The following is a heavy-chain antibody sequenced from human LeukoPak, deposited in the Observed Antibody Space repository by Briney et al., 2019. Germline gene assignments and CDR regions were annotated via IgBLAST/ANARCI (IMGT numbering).Heavy chain of an antibody. Sequence: PGGSLRLSCAASGFFTFSSYSMNWVRQAPGKGLEWVSSITSSSTYIYYADSVKGRFTISRDNSKNTLYLQMNSLRAEDTAVYYCAKVFRGLAYSSSWYVVSYWGQGTLVTVSS. CDR3: AKVFRGLAYSSSWYVVSY. CDR2: ITSSSTYI. D-gene: IGHD6-13*01. CDR1: GFFTFSSYS. J-gene: IGHJ4*02. V-gene: IGHV3-21*04.